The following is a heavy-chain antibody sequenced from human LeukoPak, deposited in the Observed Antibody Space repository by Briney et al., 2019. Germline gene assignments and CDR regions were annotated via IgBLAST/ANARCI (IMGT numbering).Heavy chain of an antibody. V-gene: IGHV5-51*01. J-gene: IGHJ4*02. CDR3: ARHSGSRSYYFDY. Sequence: GESLKISCKGSGYSFTSYWIGWVRQMPGKGLEWMGIIYPGDSDTRYSPSFQGQVTISADKSISTAYLRWSSLKASDTAMYYCARHSGSRSYYFDYWGQGTLVTVSS. D-gene: IGHD1-26*01. CDR2: IYPGDSDT. CDR1: GYSFTSYW.